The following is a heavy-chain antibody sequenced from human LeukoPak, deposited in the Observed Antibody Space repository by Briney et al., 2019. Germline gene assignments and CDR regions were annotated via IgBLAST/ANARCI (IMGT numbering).Heavy chain of an antibody. CDR3: ARPRIWFGNTLEDY. Sequence: GGSLRLSCAASGFTVSSNYMSWVRQAPGKGREWVSVIYSGGSTYYADSVKGRFTISRDNSKNTLYLQMNSLRAEDTAVYYCARPRIWFGNTLEDYWGQGTLVTVSS. J-gene: IGHJ4*02. CDR1: GFTVSSNY. V-gene: IGHV3-53*01. D-gene: IGHD3-10*01. CDR2: IYSGGST.